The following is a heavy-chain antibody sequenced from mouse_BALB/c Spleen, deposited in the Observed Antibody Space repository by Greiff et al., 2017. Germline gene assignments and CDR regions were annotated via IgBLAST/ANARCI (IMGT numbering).Heavy chain of an antibody. V-gene: IGHV3-2*02. CDR1: GYSITSDYA. D-gene: IGHD4-1*01. Sequence: VQLQQSGPGLVKPSQSLSLTCTVTGYSITSDYAWNWIRQFPGNKLEWMGYISYSGSTSYNPSLKSRISITRDTSKNQFFLQLNSVTTEDTATYYCGRGNYFDYWGQGTTLTVSS. CDR3: GRGNYFDY. J-gene: IGHJ2*01. CDR2: ISYSGST.